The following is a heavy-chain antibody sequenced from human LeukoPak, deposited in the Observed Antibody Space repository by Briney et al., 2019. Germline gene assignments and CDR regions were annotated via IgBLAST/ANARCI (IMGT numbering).Heavy chain of an antibody. CDR3: ARGKTSQNIVTRKTYNWFDP. V-gene: IGHV3-21*01. CDR1: GFTFSSYA. D-gene: IGHD2/OR15-2a*01. Sequence: PGGSLRLSCAASGFTFSSYAMCWVRQAPGKGLEWVSSISSSSDYIYYADSVKGRFTISRDNAKNSLYLQMKSLRAEDTAVYYCARGKTSQNIVTRKTYNWFDPWGQGTLVTVSS. CDR2: ISSSSDYI. J-gene: IGHJ5*02.